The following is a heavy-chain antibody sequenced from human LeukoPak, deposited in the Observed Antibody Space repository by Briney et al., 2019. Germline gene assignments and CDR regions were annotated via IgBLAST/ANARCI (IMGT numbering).Heavy chain of an antibody. Sequence: VQLQESGPGLVKPSQTLSLPCTVSGGSISSGDYYWSWIRQPPGKCLECIGYIYYSGSTYYNPSLKSRVTISVDTSKNQFSLKLSSVTAADTAVYYCARDPEAYYFDYWGQGTLVTVSS. CDR2: IYYSGST. CDR3: ARDPEAYYFDY. J-gene: IGHJ4*02. CDR1: GGSISSGDYY. V-gene: IGHV4-30-4*08.